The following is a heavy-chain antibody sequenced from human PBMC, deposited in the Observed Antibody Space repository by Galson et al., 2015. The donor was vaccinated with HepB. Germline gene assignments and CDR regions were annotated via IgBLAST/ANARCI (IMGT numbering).Heavy chain of an antibody. V-gene: IGHV3-11*05. CDR2: ISGSGSDT. CDR3: ARAERRGGDY. D-gene: IGHD3-3*01. CDR1: GFDFSDYY. J-gene: IGHJ4*02. Sequence: SLRLSCAASGFDFSDYYMSWIRQAPGRGPEWISYISGSGSDTNYIDSVRGRFTISRDNAKNSLFLQMNSLRAEDTAVYYCARAERRGGDYWGQGTVVTVSS.